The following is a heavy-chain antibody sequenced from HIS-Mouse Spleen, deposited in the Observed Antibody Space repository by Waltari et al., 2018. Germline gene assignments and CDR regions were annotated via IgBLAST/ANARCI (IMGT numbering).Heavy chain of an antibody. Sequence: QLQLQESGPGLVKPSETLSLTCTVSGGPISSSSYYWGWIRQPPGKGLEWIGSIYYSGSTYYNPSLKSRVTISVETSKNQFSLKLSSVTAAETAVYYCAREIPYSSSWYDWYFDLWGRGTLVTVSS. CDR1: GGPISSSSYY. CDR2: IYYSGST. CDR3: AREIPYSSSWYDWYFDL. D-gene: IGHD6-13*01. V-gene: IGHV4-39*07. J-gene: IGHJ2*01.